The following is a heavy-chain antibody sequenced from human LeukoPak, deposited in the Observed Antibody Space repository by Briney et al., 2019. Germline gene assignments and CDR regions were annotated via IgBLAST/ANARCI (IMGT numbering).Heavy chain of an antibody. CDR3: ARYCSSTSCYEGFDY. J-gene: IGHJ4*02. CDR2: ISSSSSTI. CDR1: GFTFSSYS. V-gene: IGHV3-48*01. D-gene: IGHD2-2*01. Sequence: PGGSLRLSCAASGFTFSSYSMNWVRQAPGKGLGWVSYISSSSSTIYYADSVKGRFTISRDNAKNSLYLQMNSLRAEDTAVYYCARYCSSTSCYEGFDYWGQGTLVTVSS.